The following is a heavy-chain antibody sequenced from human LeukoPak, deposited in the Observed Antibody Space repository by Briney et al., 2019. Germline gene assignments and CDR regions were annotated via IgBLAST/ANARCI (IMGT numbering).Heavy chain of an antibody. CDR3: AKDWSGSLN. Sequence: GRSLRLSCAASGFTFDDYAMHWVRQAPGKGLEWVSGISWNSGSIGYADSVKGRFTISRDNAKNSLYLQMNSLRAEDTALYYCAKDWSGSLNWGQGTLVTVSS. V-gene: IGHV3-9*01. CDR1: GFTFDDYA. CDR2: ISWNSGSI. J-gene: IGHJ4*02. D-gene: IGHD1-26*01.